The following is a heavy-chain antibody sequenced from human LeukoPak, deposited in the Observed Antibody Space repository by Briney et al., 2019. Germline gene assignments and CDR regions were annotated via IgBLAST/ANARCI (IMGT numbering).Heavy chain of an antibody. J-gene: IGHJ4*02. D-gene: IGHD5-24*01. CDR3: ARGSRWLQAIFDY. CDR2: IYTSGST. V-gene: IGHV4-61*02. Sequence: PSETLSLTCTVSGGSISSGSYYWSWIRQPAGKGLEWIGRIYTSGSTNYNPSLKSRVTISVDTSKNQFSLKLSSVTAADTAVYYCARGSRWLQAIFDYWGQGTLVTVSS. CDR1: GGSISSGSYY.